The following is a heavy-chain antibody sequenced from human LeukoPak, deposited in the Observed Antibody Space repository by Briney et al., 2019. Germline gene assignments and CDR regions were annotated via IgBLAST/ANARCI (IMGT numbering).Heavy chain of an antibody. D-gene: IGHD3-22*01. CDR1: GFTFSRYW. V-gene: IGHV3-74*01. CDR3: ARDGPYYYDSSGSYDY. Sequence: SGGSLRLSCEACGFTFSRYWMHWLRQVPGKGLVWVSVINIDGSRIFYADFEKGRFTVSRDNAKNMSYLQMNRLRAEATAVYYCARDGPYYYDSSGSYDYWGQGGPVAVSS. CDR2: INIDGSRI. J-gene: IGHJ4*02.